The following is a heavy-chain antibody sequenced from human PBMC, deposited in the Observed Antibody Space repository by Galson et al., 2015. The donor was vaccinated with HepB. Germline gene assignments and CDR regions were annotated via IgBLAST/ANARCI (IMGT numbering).Heavy chain of an antibody. CDR1: GFTFTKYY. CDR2: LNPRAYST. Sequence: SVKVSCKASGFTFTKYYIHWVRQAPGQGLEWMGILNPRAYSTTYAQKFQGRLTMTRDTSTTTVHMELSSQRSEDTAVYYWATRCDSAFDNWRRGTLFTVPS. D-gene: IGHD2-21*02. CDR3: ATRCDSAFDN. J-gene: IGHJ4*02. V-gene: IGHV1-46*03.